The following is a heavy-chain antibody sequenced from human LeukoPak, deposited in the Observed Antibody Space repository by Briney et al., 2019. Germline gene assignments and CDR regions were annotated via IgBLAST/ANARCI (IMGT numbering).Heavy chain of an antibody. CDR2: IYYSGST. CDR3: ERSGIGYFDY. V-gene: IGHV4-59*01. Sequence: PSETLSLTCTVSGGSISSYYWSWIRQPPGKGLEWIGYIYYSGSTNYNPSLKSRVTISVDTSKNQFSLKLSSVTAADTAVYYCERSGIGYFDYWGQGTLVTVSS. D-gene: IGHD2-15*01. CDR1: GGSISSYY. J-gene: IGHJ4*02.